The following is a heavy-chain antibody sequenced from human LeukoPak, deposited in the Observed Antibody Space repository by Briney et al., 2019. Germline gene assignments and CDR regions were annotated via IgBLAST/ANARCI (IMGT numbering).Heavy chain of an antibody. J-gene: IGHJ4*02. CDR2: ISCYNGDT. V-gene: IGHV1-18*01. Sequence: ASVKVSCKASGYTFNKYGISWVRQAPGQGLEWMGWISCYNGDTRYAQKFQGRVTMTKDTSTSTVHMELRSLRSDDTAVYYCASDPSNTSGYYVYHDYWGQGALVTVSS. D-gene: IGHD6-19*01. CDR3: ASDPSNTSGYYVYHDY. CDR1: GYTFNKYG.